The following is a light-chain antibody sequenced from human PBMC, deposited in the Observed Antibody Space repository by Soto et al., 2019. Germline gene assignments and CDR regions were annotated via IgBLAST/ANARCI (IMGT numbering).Light chain of an antibody. Sequence: VLTQSPATLSVSPGDRATLSCRASQSVSRNLAWYQQKPGRAPRLLIYGASTRATGVPARFSGSGSGTEFTLSISSLQSEDFAVYYCQQYGDWPPDTFGQGTKLEI. CDR2: GAS. CDR3: QQYGDWPPDT. J-gene: IGKJ2*01. V-gene: IGKV3-15*01. CDR1: QSVSRN.